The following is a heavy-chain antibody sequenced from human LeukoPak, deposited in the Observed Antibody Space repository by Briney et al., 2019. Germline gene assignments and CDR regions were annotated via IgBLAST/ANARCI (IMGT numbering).Heavy chain of an antibody. CDR2: ISAYNGNT. J-gene: IGHJ4*02. Sequence: ASVKVSCKASGYTYTSYGISWVRQAPGQGLEWMGWISAYNGNTNYAQKLQGRVTMTTDTSTSTAYMELRSLRSDDTAVYYCARDQENYYDSSGSYYFDYWGQGTLVTVSS. V-gene: IGHV1-18*01. CDR1: GYTYTSYG. D-gene: IGHD3-22*01. CDR3: ARDQENYYDSSGSYYFDY.